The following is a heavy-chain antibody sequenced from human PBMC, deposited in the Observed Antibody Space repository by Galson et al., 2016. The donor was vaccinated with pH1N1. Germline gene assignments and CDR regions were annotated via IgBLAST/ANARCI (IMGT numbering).Heavy chain of an antibody. Sequence: QSGAEVTKPGSSVKVSCKASGGTFGSYGINWVRQAPGQGLEWMGGIIPIFNTAISAQNFQGRVTITADESTTTAYMELSSLRSEDTAVYFCAREDYYDTDLSDWYFDLWGRGTLLTVSS. CDR1: GGTFGSYG. V-gene: IGHV1-69*13. J-gene: IGHJ2*01. D-gene: IGHD3-22*01. CDR3: AREDYYDTDLSDWYFDL. CDR2: IIPIFNTA.